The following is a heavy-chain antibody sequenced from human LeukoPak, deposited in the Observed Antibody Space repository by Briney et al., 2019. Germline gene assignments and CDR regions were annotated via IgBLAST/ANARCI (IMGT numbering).Heavy chain of an antibody. CDR2: ISWNSGSI. Sequence: GGSETPLCALSAFTFDVYATHWARHAPGGGLGWLLGISWNSGSIGYADSVKGRFTISRDNAKNSLYLQMNSLRAEDMALYYCAKDIARDTDAFDIRGQGTMVTVSS. CDR3: AKDIARDTDAFDI. J-gene: IGHJ3*02. CDR1: AFTFDVYA. V-gene: IGHV3-9*03.